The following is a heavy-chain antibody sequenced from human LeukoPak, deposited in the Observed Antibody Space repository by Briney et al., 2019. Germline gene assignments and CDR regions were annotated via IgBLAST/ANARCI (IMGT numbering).Heavy chain of an antibody. CDR3: ARASSGWYGVGAFDI. CDR2: IYYSGST. CDR1: GASVSSGSYY. Sequence: SETLSLTCSVSGASVSSGSYYWSWIRQPPGKGLEWIGYIYYSGSTNYNPSLKSRVTISVDTSKNQFSLKLSSVTAADTAVYYCARASSGWYGVGAFDIWGQGTMVTVSS. V-gene: IGHV4-61*01. D-gene: IGHD6-19*01. J-gene: IGHJ3*02.